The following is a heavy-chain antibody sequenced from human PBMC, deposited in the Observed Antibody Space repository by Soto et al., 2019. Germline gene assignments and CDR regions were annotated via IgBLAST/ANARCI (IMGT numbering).Heavy chain of an antibody. D-gene: IGHD5-12*01. J-gene: IGHJ4*02. Sequence: ASVKVSCKASGYTFTGHYIHWVRQAPEQGPEWMGEIVPDSGTTRYAQKFQGRVTMTTDKSITTAYMELNNLSPDDTAVYYCARGRSGQIVVFYWGQGTPVTVSS. CDR1: GYTFTGHY. CDR2: IVPDSGTT. CDR3: ARGRSGQIVVFY. V-gene: IGHV1-2*02.